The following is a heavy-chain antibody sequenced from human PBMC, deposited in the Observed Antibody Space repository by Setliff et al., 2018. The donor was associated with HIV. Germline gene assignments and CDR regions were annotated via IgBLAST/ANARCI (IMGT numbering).Heavy chain of an antibody. Sequence: ASVKVSCKASGYSFTNYGISWVRQAPGQGLEWMGWISSYNDNTNYALNLQGRVTMTTDTSTSTAYMELRSLRSDHTAVYYCARDDVGYCSGGSCYHLFDTFDIWGQGTVVTVS. CDR2: ISSYNDNT. J-gene: IGHJ3*02. V-gene: IGHV1-18*01. D-gene: IGHD2-15*01. CDR3: ARDDVGYCSGGSCYHLFDTFDI. CDR1: GYSFTNYG.